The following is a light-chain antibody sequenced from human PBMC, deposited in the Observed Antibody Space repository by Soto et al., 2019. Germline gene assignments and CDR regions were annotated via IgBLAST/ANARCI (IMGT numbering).Light chain of an antibody. J-gene: IGKJ1*01. CDR2: AAS. V-gene: IGKV1-39*01. CDR1: QSISSY. CDR3: QQSYSTHRT. Sequence: DIQMTQSPSALSASVGDRFTITCRASQSISSYLNWYQQKPGKAPKLLIYAASSLQSGVPSRFSGSGSGTDFTLTISSLQPEDFATYYCQQSYSTHRTFGQATKVDIK.